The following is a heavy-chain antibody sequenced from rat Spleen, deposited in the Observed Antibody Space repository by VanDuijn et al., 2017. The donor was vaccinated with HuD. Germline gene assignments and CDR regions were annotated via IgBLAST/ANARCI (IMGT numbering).Heavy chain of an antibody. CDR1: GFTFSDFY. J-gene: IGHJ3*01. CDR2: ISSDGGRN. D-gene: IGHD4-3*01. CDR3: VRQDTSGYSNWFTY. V-gene: IGHV5S10*01. Sequence: EVQLVESGGGLEQPGRSLKLSCAASGFTFSDFYMAWVRQAPTKGLEWVATISSDGGRNFYRDSVKGRFTISRDNAKSSLYLQMDSLRSGDTATYYCVRQDTSGYSNWFTYWGQGTLVTVSS.